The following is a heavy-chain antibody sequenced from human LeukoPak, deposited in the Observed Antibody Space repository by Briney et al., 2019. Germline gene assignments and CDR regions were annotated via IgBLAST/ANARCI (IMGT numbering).Heavy chain of an antibody. V-gene: IGHV3-48*01. D-gene: IGHD6-19*01. Sequence: GGSLRLSCAASGFTFSSYSMNWVRQAPGKGLERVSYISSSSSTIYYADSVKGRFTISRDNAKNSLYLQMNSLRAEDTAVYYCAKSQSGYSSGWYLFDYWGQGTLVTVSS. CDR3: AKSQSGYSSGWYLFDY. J-gene: IGHJ4*02. CDR1: GFTFSSYS. CDR2: ISSSSSTI.